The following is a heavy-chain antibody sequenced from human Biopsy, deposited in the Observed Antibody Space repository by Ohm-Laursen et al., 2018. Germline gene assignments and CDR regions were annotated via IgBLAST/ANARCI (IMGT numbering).Heavy chain of an antibody. J-gene: IGHJ4*02. Sequence: ASVKVSCKASGDAFLGYYLHWVRQAPGQGLEWMGSIYPNSGDTDFAQKFQGRVSMTRDTSVSTAYLELSSLRSDDTAIYYCARDLLEWSLPSWGQETLVTVFS. V-gene: IGHV1-2*02. D-gene: IGHD3-3*01. CDR3: ARDLLEWSLPS. CDR2: IYPNSGDT. CDR1: GDAFLGYY.